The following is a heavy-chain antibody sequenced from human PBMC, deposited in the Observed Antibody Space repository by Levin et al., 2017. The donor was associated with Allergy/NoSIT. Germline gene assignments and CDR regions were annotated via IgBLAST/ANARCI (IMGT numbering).Heavy chain of an antibody. Sequence: GGSLRLSCAASGFTFSSYGMHWVRQAPGKGLEWVAVIWYDGSNEYYADSVKGRFTISRDNSKNTLYLHMNSLRAEDTAVYYCARDMVYYYGSGSPHYYYYSMDVWGQGTTVTVSS. J-gene: IGHJ6*02. CDR2: IWYDGSNE. CDR3: ARDMVYYYGSGSPHYYYYSMDV. V-gene: IGHV3-33*01. CDR1: GFTFSSYG. D-gene: IGHD3-10*01.